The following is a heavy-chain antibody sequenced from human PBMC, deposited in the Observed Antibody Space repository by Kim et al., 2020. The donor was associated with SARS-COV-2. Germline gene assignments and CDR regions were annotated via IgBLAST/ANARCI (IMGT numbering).Heavy chain of an antibody. Sequence: SQTLSLTCAISGDSVSSNSATWNWIRQSPSRGLEWLGRTFYRSKWYYDYAVSVKSRITITPDTSKNQVSLQLNSVTPEDTAVYYCARDSYRSSSWYLGDYWSRKTHVTVSA. CDR2: TFYRSKWYY. CDR1: GDSVSSNSAT. J-gene: IGHJ4*02. CDR3: ARDSYRSSSWYLGDY. D-gene: IGHD6-13*01. V-gene: IGHV6-1*01.